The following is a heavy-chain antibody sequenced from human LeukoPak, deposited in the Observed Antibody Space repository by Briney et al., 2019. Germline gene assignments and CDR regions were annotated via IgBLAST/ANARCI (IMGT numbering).Heavy chain of an antibody. J-gene: IGHJ3*02. CDR3: ARVGGSPDAFDI. Sequence: ASVKASCKASGGTFSSYAISWVRQAPGQGLEWMGRIIPILGIANYAQKFQGRVTITADKSTSTAYMELSSLRSEDTAVYYCARVGGSPDAFDIWGQGKLVTVSS. CDR1: GGTFSSYA. CDR2: IIPILGIA. V-gene: IGHV1-69*04.